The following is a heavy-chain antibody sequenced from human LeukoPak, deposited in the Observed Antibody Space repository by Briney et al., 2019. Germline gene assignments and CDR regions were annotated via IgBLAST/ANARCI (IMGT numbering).Heavy chain of an antibody. D-gene: IGHD3-22*01. CDR1: AFSFSDYN. V-gene: IGHV3-21*03. J-gene: IGHJ4*02. Sequence: GGSLRLSCAASAFSFSDYNMNWVRQAPGKGLEGVSSIISTGYYIYYADSVKGRFTISRDNAKNTLYLQMNSLRAEDTAVYYCVRDWGYDSSGYWQKYFDTWGQGTLVTVSS. CDR2: IISTGYYI. CDR3: VRDWGYDSSGYWQKYFDT.